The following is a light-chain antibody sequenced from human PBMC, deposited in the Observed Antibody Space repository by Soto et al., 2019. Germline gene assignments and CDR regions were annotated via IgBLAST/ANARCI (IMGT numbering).Light chain of an antibody. CDR2: GAS. Sequence: EIVMTQSPVTLSVSPGERATLSCRASQSVSSNLAWYQQKPGQAPRRLIYGASTSATGVPARFSGSGSGTEFTLTISSLQSEDFAVYYCQQYNNWPPLTFGGGTKVEIK. J-gene: IGKJ4*01. V-gene: IGKV3-15*01. CDR3: QQYNNWPPLT. CDR1: QSVSSN.